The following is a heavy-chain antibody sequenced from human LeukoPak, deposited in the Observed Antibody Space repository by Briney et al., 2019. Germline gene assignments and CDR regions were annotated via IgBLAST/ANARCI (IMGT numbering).Heavy chain of an antibody. J-gene: IGHJ6*02. CDR3: ARGPHYHDSSGYSPSYSYAMDV. CDR1: GGSINSYY. Sequence: SSETLSLTCTVSGGSINSYYWSWIRQPPGKGLEWIGYIYYSGSTNYNPSLRSRVTISVDTSKNQFSMDLRSVTAADTAVYYCARGPHYHDSSGYSPSYSYAMDVWGQGTTVTVSS. D-gene: IGHD3-22*01. CDR2: IYYSGST. V-gene: IGHV4-59*01.